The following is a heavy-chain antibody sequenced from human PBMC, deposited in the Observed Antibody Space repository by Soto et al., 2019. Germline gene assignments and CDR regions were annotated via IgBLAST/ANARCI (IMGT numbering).Heavy chain of an antibody. V-gene: IGHV3-21*01. CDR1: GFTFSSYS. CDR3: ARDRLEGQLFDY. CDR2: ISSSSSYI. Sequence: GGSLRLSCAASGFTFSSYSMNWVRQAPGKGLEWVSSISSSSSYIYYADSVKGRFTISRDNAKNSLYLQMNSLRAEDTAVYYCARDRLEGQLFDYWGQGTLVTVSS. D-gene: IGHD6-13*01. J-gene: IGHJ4*02.